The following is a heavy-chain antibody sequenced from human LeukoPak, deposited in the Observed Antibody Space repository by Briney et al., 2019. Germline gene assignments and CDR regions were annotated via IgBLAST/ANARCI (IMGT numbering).Heavy chain of an antibody. CDR2: INPNSGGT. J-gene: IGHJ6*03. CDR3: ARDNYCSGGSCYIPYYYYMDV. V-gene: IGHV1-2*06. CDR1: GYTFTAYY. Sequence: ASVKVSCKASGYTFTAYYMHWVRQAPGQGLEWMGRINPNSGGTNYAQKFQGRVTMTRDTSISTAYMELSRLRSDDTAVYYCARDNYCSGGSCYIPYYYYMDVWGKGTTVTVSS. D-gene: IGHD2-15*01.